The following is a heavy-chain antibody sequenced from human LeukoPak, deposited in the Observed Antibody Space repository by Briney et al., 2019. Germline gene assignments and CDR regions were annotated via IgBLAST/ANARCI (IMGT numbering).Heavy chain of an antibody. CDR3: ARSFDSSSGSNWFDP. Sequence: PGGSLRLSCAASGFTFSDYYMSWIRQAPGKGLEWVSYISSSGSTIYYADSVKGRFTISRDDAKNSLYLQMNSLRAEDTAVYYCARSFDSSSGSNWFDPWGQGTLVTVSS. V-gene: IGHV3-11*01. D-gene: IGHD6-13*01. CDR2: ISSSGSTI. CDR1: GFTFSDYY. J-gene: IGHJ5*02.